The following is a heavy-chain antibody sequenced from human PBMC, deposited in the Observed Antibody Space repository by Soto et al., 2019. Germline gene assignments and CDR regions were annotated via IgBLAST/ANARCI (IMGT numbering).Heavy chain of an antibody. V-gene: IGHV1-3*01. CDR2: INAGNGNT. Sequence: ASVNVSCKASGYTFTIYAMHWVLQAPGQRLEWMGWINAGNGNTKYSQKFQGRVTITRDTSASTAYMELSGLRSEDTAVYYCARPLSSSWPLDAFDIWGQGTMVTVSS. CDR3: ARPLSSSWPLDAFDI. D-gene: IGHD6-13*01. J-gene: IGHJ3*02. CDR1: GYTFTIYA.